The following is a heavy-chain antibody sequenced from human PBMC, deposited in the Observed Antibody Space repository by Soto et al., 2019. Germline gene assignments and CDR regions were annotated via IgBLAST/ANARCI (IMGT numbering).Heavy chain of an antibody. CDR3: ASSLSGYYSPEYFQY. D-gene: IGHD3-9*01. CDR2: IYYSGGT. Sequence: SETLSLTCTVAGGSIRGTGCHWSWIRQHPGKGLEWIGYIYYSGGTNYNPSLLSRVTISADTSKNQFSLHLTSVTAADTAVYYCASSLSGYYSPEYFQYWGQGTPVTSPQ. V-gene: IGHV4-31*03. CDR1: GGSIRGTGCH. J-gene: IGHJ1*01.